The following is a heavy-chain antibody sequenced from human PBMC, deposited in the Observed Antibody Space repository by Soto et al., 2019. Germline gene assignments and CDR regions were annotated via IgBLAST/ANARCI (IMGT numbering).Heavy chain of an antibody. J-gene: IGHJ6*02. V-gene: IGHV3-43*01. CDR2: ISWDGGST. Sequence: GGSLRLSCAASGFTFDDYTMHWVRQAPGKGLEWVSLISWDGGSTYYADSVKGRFTISRDNSKNSLYLQMNSLRTEDTALYYCAKDIEGWGERDGYYYGMDVWGQGTTVTVSS. CDR3: AKDIEGWGERDGYYYGMDV. D-gene: IGHD3-16*01. CDR1: GFTFDDYT.